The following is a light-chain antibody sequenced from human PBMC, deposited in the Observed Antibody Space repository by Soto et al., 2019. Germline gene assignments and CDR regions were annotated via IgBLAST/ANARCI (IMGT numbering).Light chain of an antibody. CDR2: GAS. J-gene: IGKJ1*01. Sequence: EIALTQSASTLSVSPGESATLACRASHDVXSSFGWYQQKAGRAPRLLXHGASTSASGSPGRXSGSGSGTEFTPIISRLHSSDCVVYYWQQYKDGPETFGHGTKVDI. V-gene: IGKV3-15*01. CDR1: HDVXSS. CDR3: QQYKDGPET.